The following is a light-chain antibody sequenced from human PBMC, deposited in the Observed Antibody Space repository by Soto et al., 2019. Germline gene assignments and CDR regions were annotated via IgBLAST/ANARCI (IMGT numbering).Light chain of an antibody. J-gene: IGKJ2*01. CDR3: QESDSFPYT. CDR2: GAT. V-gene: IGKV1-39*01. CDR1: QTISIY. Sequence: DIRMTQSPSSLSASVGDSVTITFWASQTISIYLNWYQVKPGKAPNLLIYGATRLQTGVPSRFTGSGSGTEFSLTITSLQPEDLATYCCQESDSFPYTFGQGTRLEIK.